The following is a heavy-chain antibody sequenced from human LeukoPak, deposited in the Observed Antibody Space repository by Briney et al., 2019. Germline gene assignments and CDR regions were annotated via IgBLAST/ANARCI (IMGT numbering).Heavy chain of an antibody. V-gene: IGHV3-21*01. CDR3: ARAAQYYDSSGFDY. Sequence: GGSLRLSCAASGFTFSRFSMNWVRQAPGKGLEWVSSISSSGTYIYYADSVKGRFTISRDSAKNSLYLQMNSLRAEDTAVYYCARAAQYYDSSGFDYWGQGTLVTVSS. CDR1: GFTFSRFS. CDR2: ISSSGTYI. D-gene: IGHD3-22*01. J-gene: IGHJ4*02.